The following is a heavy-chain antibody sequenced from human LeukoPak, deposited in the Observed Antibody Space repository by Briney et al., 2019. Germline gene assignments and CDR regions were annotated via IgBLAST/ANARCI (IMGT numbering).Heavy chain of an antibody. CDR2: ISYDGSNK. CDR1: GFTFSSYG. CDR3: AKDFRRISGSYYVFDN. D-gene: IGHD1-26*01. V-gene: IGHV3-30*18. J-gene: IGHJ4*02. Sequence: PGGSLRLSCAASGFTFSSYGMHWVRQAPGKGLEWVAVISYDGSNKYYADSVKGRFTISRDNSKNTLYLQMNSLRAEDTAVYYCAKDFRRISGSYYVFDNWGQGTLVTVSS.